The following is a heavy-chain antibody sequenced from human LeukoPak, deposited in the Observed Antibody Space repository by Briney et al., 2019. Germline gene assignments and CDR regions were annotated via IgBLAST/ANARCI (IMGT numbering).Heavy chain of an antibody. CDR3: ASDRDIVAPNGV. V-gene: IGHV1-2*02. CDR1: GYTFTGYY. D-gene: IGHD2-15*01. Sequence: ASVNVSCKASGYTFTGYYMHWVRQAPGQGLEWMGWINPNSGGTNYAQKFQGRVTMTRDTSISTAYMELSRLRSDDTAVYYCASDRDIVAPNGVWGQGTMVTVSS. J-gene: IGHJ3*01. CDR2: INPNSGGT.